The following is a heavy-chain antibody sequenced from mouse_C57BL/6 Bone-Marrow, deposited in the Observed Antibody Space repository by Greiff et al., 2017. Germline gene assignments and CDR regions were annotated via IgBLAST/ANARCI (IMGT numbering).Heavy chain of an antibody. J-gene: IGHJ3*01. D-gene: IGHD1-1*01. CDR1: GYTFTSYW. Sequence: QVQLKQPGAELVKPGASVKMSCKASGYTFTSYWITWVKQRPGQGLEWIGDFYPGSGSTNYNEKFKSKATLTVDTSSNTAYMQLSSLTSEDSAVYYCSRYYYGSSAWFAYWGQGTLVTVSA. V-gene: IGHV1-55*01. CDR3: SRYYYGSSAWFAY. CDR2: FYPGSGST.